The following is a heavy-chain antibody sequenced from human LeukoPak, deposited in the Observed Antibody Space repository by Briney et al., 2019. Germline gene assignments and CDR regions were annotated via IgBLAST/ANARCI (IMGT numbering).Heavy chain of an antibody. CDR3: ASYCSSTSCYDMDV. CDR1: GGSFSGYY. V-gene: IGHV4-34*01. D-gene: IGHD2-2*01. J-gene: IGHJ6*03. Sequence: SETLSLTCAVYGGSFSGYYWSWIRQPPEKGLEWIGEINHSGSTNYNPSLKSRVTISVDTSKNQFSLKLSSVTAADTAVYYCASYCSSTSCYDMDVWGKGTTVTVSS. CDR2: INHSGST.